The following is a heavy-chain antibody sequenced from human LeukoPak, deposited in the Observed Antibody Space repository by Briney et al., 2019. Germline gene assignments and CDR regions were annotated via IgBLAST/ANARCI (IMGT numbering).Heavy chain of an antibody. Sequence: GGSLRLSCAASGFXFSSYWIHWVRQAPGKGLVWVSRINSDGSSTSYADSVKGRFAISRDNAKNTLYLQMSSLRAEDTAVYYCARDRSGSSSDFQHWGQGTLVSVSS. CDR3: ARDRSGSSSDFQH. J-gene: IGHJ1*01. D-gene: IGHD6-13*01. V-gene: IGHV3-74*01. CDR2: INSDGSST. CDR1: GFXFSSYW.